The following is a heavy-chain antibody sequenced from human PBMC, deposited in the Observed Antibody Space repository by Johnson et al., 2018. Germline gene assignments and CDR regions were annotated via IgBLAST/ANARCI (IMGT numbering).Heavy chain of an antibody. Sequence: QVQLVQSGGGVVQPGRSLRLSCAASGFTFSSYGMHWVRQAPGKGLEWVAVISYDGSNKYYADSVKGRFTISRDNSKNTLYLQMNSLRGEDTAGYYCARAPPGVVSANRDAFDIWGQGTMVTVSS. J-gene: IGHJ3*02. D-gene: IGHD2-15*01. CDR1: GFTFSSYG. CDR3: ARAPPGVVSANRDAFDI. CDR2: ISYDGSNK. V-gene: IGHV3-30*03.